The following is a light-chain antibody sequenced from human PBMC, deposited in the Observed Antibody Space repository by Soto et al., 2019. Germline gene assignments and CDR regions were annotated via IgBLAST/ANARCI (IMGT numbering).Light chain of an antibody. Sequence: EIVLTQSPGTLSVSPGERANLSCRASQSVSTNLAWFQQKPGQAPRLLIYGASTGATGIPARFSGSGSGTEFTLTINSLQSEDLAVYYCQQSNNWPYTFGQGTKLEV. J-gene: IGKJ2*01. V-gene: IGKV3-15*01. CDR2: GAS. CDR1: QSVSTN. CDR3: QQSNNWPYT.